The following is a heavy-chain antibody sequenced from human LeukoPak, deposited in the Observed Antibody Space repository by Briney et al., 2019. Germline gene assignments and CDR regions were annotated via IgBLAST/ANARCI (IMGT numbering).Heavy chain of an antibody. CDR1: GFTFSSYG. CDR3: ARGGSTSCYG. V-gene: IGHV3-30*02. D-gene: IGHD2/OR15-2a*01. Sequence: GGSLRLSCAASGFTFSSYGMHWVRQAPGKGLEWVAFIRYDGSNKYYADSVKGRFTISRDNSKNTLYLQMNSLRAEDTAVYYCARGGSTSCYGWGQGTLVTVSS. J-gene: IGHJ4*02. CDR2: IRYDGSNK.